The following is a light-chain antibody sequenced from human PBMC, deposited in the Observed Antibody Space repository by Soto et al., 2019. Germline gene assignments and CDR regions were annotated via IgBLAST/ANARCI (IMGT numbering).Light chain of an antibody. V-gene: IGKV3-15*01. CDR2: GAS. Sequence: EIVMTQSPGTLSLSPGERATLSCRASQSVSSRLAWYQQKSGQAPRLLISGASTRATGISGRFSGSGSGTEFTLTISSLQSEDFAVYYCQQFNIWPRTFGQGTKVDIK. J-gene: IGKJ1*01. CDR1: QSVSSR. CDR3: QQFNIWPRT.